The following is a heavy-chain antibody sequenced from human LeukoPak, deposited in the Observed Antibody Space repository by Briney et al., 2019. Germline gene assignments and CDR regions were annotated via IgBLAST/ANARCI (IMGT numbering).Heavy chain of an antibody. CDR1: GFTFSSYA. V-gene: IGHV3-64D*09. CDR2: ISSNGGST. D-gene: IGHD6-19*01. CDR3: VKGSGWYQGRNNPFDY. J-gene: IGHJ4*02. Sequence: TGGSLRLSCSASGFTFSSYAMHWVRQAPGKGLEYVSAISSNGGSTYYADSVKGRFTISRDNSKNTLYLQMSSLRAEDTAVYYCVKGSGWYQGRNNPFDYWGQGTLVTVSS.